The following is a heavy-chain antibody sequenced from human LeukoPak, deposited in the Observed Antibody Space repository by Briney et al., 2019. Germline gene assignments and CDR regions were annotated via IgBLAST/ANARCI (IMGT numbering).Heavy chain of an antibody. CDR1: GFTFSSYA. V-gene: IGHV3-30-3*01. J-gene: IGHJ4*02. CDR2: ISYDGSNK. CDR3: ARDHLEWELRGPLDY. Sequence: GGSLRLSCAASGFTFSSYAMHWVRQAPGKGLEWVAVISYDGSNKYYADSVKGRFTISRDNSKNTLYLQMNSLRAEDTAVCYCARDHLEWELRGPLDYWGQGTLVTVSS. D-gene: IGHD1-26*01.